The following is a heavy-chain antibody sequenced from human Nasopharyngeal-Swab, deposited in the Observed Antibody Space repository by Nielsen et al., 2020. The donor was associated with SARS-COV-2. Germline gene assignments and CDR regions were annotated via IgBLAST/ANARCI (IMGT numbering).Heavy chain of an antibody. D-gene: IGHD3/OR15-3a*01. Sequence: GESLKISCAASGFTFSSYAMSWIRQAPGKGLEWVSYISTTGTTMYYADSVKGRFIISRDNAKNSLFLQMNSLRAEDTAVYYCARGLRGRTDFDYWGQGTLVTVSS. CDR2: ISTTGTTM. CDR3: ARGLRGRTDFDY. J-gene: IGHJ4*02. V-gene: IGHV3-11*01. CDR1: GFTFSSYA.